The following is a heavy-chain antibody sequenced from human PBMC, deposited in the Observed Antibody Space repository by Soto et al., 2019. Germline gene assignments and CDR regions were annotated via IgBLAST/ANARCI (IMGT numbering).Heavy chain of an antibody. J-gene: IGHJ6*02. CDR1: GFTFSSYA. D-gene: IGHD5-18*01. Sequence: QVQLVESGGGVVQPGRSLRLSCAASGFTFSSYAMHWVRQAPGKGLEWVAVISYDGSNKYYADSVKGRFTISRDNSKNTLYLQVNSLRAEDTAVYYCARGGDTAMVSSGMDVWGQGTTVTVSS. CDR2: ISYDGSNK. V-gene: IGHV3-30-3*01. CDR3: ARGGDTAMVSSGMDV.